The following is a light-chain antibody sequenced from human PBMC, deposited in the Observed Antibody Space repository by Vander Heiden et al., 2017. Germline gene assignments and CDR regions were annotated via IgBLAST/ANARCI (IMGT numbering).Light chain of an antibody. V-gene: IGKV1-33*01. CDR1: QDIGNY. Sequence: DTQMTQSPSSLSASVGDRVTITCQANQDIGNYLNWYQQKPGKAPKLLIYDASNLETGVPSGFSGSGSGTDFTFTISSLQPEDVATFYCQQYENLPLTFGPGTKVDIK. CDR3: QQYENLPLT. CDR2: DAS. J-gene: IGKJ3*01.